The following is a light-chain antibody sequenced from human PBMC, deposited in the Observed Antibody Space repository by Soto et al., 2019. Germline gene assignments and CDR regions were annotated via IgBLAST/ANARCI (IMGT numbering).Light chain of an antibody. CDR2: DAS. CDR3: QQGSNWPRT. Sequence: EIVFTHSPDTLSLSPGERATLSCRASQSVGSSLAWYQQKPGQAPRFLIYDASNRATGIPARFIGSGSGTDFTLTISSLEPEDFAVYYCQQGSNWPRTFGQGTKV. CDR1: QSVGSS. V-gene: IGKV3-11*01. J-gene: IGKJ1*01.